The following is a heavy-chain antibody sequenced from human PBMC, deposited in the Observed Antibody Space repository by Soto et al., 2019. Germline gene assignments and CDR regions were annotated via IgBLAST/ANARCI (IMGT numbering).Heavy chain of an antibody. CDR3: ASRYGGNSWFDY. D-gene: IGHD4-17*01. J-gene: IGHJ4*02. CDR2: IYSGGST. Sequence: GGSLRLSCAASGFTVSSNYMSWVRQAPGKGLEWVSVIYSGGSTYYADSVKGRFTISRDNSKNTLYLQMNSLRAEDTAVYYCASRYGGNSWFDYWGQGTLVTVSS. V-gene: IGHV3-53*01. CDR1: GFTVSSNY.